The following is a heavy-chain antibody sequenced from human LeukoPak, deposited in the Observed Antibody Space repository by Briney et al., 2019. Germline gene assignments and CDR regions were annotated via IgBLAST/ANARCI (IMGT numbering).Heavy chain of an antibody. D-gene: IGHD5-12*01. J-gene: IGHJ4*02. Sequence: PGGSLRLSCAASGFTFSSYGMHWVRQAPGKGLEWVAVISYDGSNKYYADSVKGRFTISRDNSKNTLYLQMNSLRAEDTAVYYCAKDRGIVATITLDYWGQGTLVTVSS. V-gene: IGHV3-30*18. CDR3: AKDRGIVATITLDY. CDR2: ISYDGSNK. CDR1: GFTFSSYG.